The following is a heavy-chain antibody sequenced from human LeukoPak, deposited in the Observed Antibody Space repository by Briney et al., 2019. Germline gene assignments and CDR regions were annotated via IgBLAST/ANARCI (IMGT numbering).Heavy chain of an antibody. CDR2: IYYSGST. CDR3: AREAGSDAFDI. V-gene: IGHV4-59*01. D-gene: IGHD3-10*01. J-gene: IGHJ3*02. CDR1: GGSISIYY. Sequence: SETLSLTCTVSGGSISIYYWSWIRQPPGKGLEWIGYIYYSGSTNYNSSLKSRVTISVDTSKNQFSLKLSSVTAADTAVYYCAREAGSDAFDIWGQGTMVTVSS.